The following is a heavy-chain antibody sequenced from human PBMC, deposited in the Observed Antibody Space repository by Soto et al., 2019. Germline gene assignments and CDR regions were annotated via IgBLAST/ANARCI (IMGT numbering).Heavy chain of an antibody. Sequence: GGALRLSCAASGFTFDDYAMHWVRQAPGKGLEWVSGISWNSGSIGYADSVKGRFTISRDNAKNSLYLQMNSLRAEDTALYYCAKDPVIYSRNRPGWFDPWGQGTLVAVAS. CDR2: ISWNSGSI. CDR3: AKDPVIYSRNRPGWFDP. V-gene: IGHV3-9*01. CDR1: GFTFDDYA. D-gene: IGHD6-13*01. J-gene: IGHJ5*02.